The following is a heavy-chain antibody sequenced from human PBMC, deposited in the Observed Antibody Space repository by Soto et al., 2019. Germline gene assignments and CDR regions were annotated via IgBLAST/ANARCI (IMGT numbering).Heavy chain of an antibody. Sequence: TLSLTCAVSTASINSGDYYWSWIRQPPGKGLEWVGYIYYSGSTYYNPSLKSRVTIPVDTSKNHFSLKLTSVTAADTAVYYCARGAIAARPDYWGQGTLVTVSS. V-gene: IGHV4-30-4*01. J-gene: IGHJ4*02. CDR1: TASINSGDYY. CDR2: IYYSGST. D-gene: IGHD6-6*01. CDR3: ARGAIAARPDY.